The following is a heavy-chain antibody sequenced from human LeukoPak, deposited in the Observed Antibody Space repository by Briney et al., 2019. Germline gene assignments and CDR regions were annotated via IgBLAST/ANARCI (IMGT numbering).Heavy chain of an antibody. Sequence: PGGSLRPSCAASGFTFIGYWMSWVRQAPGKGLEWVANIKQDGSEKYYVDSVKGRFTISRDNAKNSVYLQMNSLRAEDTAVYYCARRGDTVTDDWGEGPPVTVSS. J-gene: IGHJ4*02. V-gene: IGHV3-7*01. D-gene: IGHD4-17*01. CDR2: IKQDGSEK. CDR3: ARRGDTVTDD. CDR1: GFTFIGYW.